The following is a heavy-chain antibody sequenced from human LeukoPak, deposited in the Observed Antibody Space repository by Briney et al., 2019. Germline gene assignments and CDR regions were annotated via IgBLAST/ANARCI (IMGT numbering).Heavy chain of an antibody. D-gene: IGHD3-22*01. CDR3: ARDQEAYYYDSSAYNYFDY. CDR2: ISSSSSYI. Sequence: GGSLRLSCAASGFTFSSYSMNWVRQAPGKGLEWVSSISSSSSYIYYADSVKGRFTISRDNAKNSLYLQMNSLRAEDTAVYYCARDQEAYYYDSSAYNYFDYWGQGTLVTVSS. J-gene: IGHJ4*02. V-gene: IGHV3-21*01. CDR1: GFTFSSYS.